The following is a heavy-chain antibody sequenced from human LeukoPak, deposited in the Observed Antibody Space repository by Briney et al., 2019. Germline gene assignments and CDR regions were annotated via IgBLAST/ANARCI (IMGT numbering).Heavy chain of an antibody. J-gene: IGHJ5*02. D-gene: IGHD6-13*01. V-gene: IGHV3-73*01. CDR2: IKSKANGYAT. CDR1: GFTFSGSA. CDR3: IRRIQAAAELDP. Sequence: GGSLRLPCAASGFTFSGSAMHWVRQASGKGLEWVGRIKSKANGYATAYAASVKGRFTISRDDSKDTAYLQMNSLKTEDTAVYYCIRRIQAAAELDPWGQGTLVTVSS.